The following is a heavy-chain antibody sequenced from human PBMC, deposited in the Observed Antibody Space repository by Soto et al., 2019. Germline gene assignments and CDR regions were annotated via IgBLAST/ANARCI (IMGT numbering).Heavy chain of an antibody. CDR1: SGSISSSNW. Sequence: SETLSLTCAVSSGSISSSNWWSWVRQPPGKGLEWIGEIYHSVRPNYNPSLKSRVTISVDKSKNQFSLNLTSVTAADTAVYYCARSPSPAFDIWGQGTMVTVSS. V-gene: IGHV4-4*02. CDR3: ARSPSPAFDI. CDR2: IYHSVRP. J-gene: IGHJ3*02.